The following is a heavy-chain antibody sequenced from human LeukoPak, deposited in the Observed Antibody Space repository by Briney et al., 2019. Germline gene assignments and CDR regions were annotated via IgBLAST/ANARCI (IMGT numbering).Heavy chain of an antibody. D-gene: IGHD7-27*01. CDR2: ISGNGVGT. CDR1: GFIFSSFA. Sequence: GGSLRLSCAASGFIFSSFAMRWVRQAPGKGLEWVSSISGNGVGTYYADSVKGRFTISRDNAKNSLFLQMNSLRDEDTAVYYCAREILTGYAFDIWGQGTMVTVSS. V-gene: IGHV3-23*01. CDR3: AREILTGYAFDI. J-gene: IGHJ3*02.